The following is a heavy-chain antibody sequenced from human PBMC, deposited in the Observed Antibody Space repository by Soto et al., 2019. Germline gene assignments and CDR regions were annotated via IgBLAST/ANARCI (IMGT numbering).Heavy chain of an antibody. V-gene: IGHV1-46*01. J-gene: IGHJ4*02. Sequence: QVQLVQSGAEVRKPGASVKVSCKASGYNFTSYYIHWVRQAPGQGLQWMGIINPSDGRTTYAQKYQGRATMTRDTSTSTVYMELSSLRSEDTAVYYCARVTIAGPWGYWGQGTLVTVSS. D-gene: IGHD2-2*01. CDR3: ARVTIAGPWGY. CDR1: GYNFTSYY. CDR2: INPSDGRT.